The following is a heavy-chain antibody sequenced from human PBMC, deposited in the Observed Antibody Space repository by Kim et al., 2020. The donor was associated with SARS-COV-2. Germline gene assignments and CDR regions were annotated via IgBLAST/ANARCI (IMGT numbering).Heavy chain of an antibody. CDR2: IYYSGST. D-gene: IGHD6-19*01. CDR1: GGSISSSSYY. CDR3: ARHLPLLVGIAVAGPYGMDV. Sequence: SETLSLTCTVSGGSISSSSYYWGWIRQPPGKGLEWIGSIYYSGSTYYNPSLKSRVTISVDTSKNQFSLKLSSVTAADTAVYYCARHLPLLVGIAVAGPYGMDVWGQGTTVTVSS. V-gene: IGHV4-39*01. J-gene: IGHJ6*02.